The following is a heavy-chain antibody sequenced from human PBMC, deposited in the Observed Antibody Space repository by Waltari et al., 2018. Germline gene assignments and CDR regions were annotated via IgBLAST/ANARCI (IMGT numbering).Heavy chain of an antibody. CDR3: ARVGN. V-gene: IGHV3-53*01. Sequence: HLVESGGGLLQPGGSLRLSCAASGFNVSSNSMSWVRQAPGKGLEWVSVIYSGGNTYYADPVKGRFTISRDNSKNTLYLQMNSLRAEDTAVYYCARVGNWGRGTLVTVSS. J-gene: IGHJ4*02. CDR2: IYSGGNT. D-gene: IGHD6-13*01. CDR1: GFNVSSNS.